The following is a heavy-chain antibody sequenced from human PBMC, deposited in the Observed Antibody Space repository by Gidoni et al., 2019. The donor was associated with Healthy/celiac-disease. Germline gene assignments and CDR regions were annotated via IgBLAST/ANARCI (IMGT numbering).Heavy chain of an antibody. V-gene: IGHV1-58*01. CDR3: AATTNRYYYDSSGYWGRQY. CDR1: GFTFTSTA. J-gene: IGHJ4*02. Sequence: QMQLVQSGPEVKKPGTSVKVSCKASGFTFTSTAVQWVRQARGQRLEWIGWIVVGSGNTNYAQKFQERVTITRDMSTSTAYMELSSLRSEDTAVYYCAATTNRYYYDSSGYWGRQYWGQGTLVTVSS. CDR2: IVVGSGNT. D-gene: IGHD3-22*01.